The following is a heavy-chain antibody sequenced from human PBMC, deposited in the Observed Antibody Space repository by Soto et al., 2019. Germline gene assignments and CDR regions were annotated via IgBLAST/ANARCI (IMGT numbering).Heavy chain of an antibody. Sequence: PGESLKISCKGSGYTFTSSWIGWVRQMPGKGLEWMGSIYPDNSDTRYSPSFQGQVTMSVDKSIRTAYLQWRSLKASDTAIYYCVRPDSSGYYHYWGQGTLVTVSS. D-gene: IGHD3-22*01. J-gene: IGHJ4*01. CDR3: VRPDSSGYYHY. V-gene: IGHV5-51*01. CDR1: GYTFTSSW. CDR2: IYPDNSDT.